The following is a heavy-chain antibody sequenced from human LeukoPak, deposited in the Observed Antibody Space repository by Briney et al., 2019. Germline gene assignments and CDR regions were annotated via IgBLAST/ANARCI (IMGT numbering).Heavy chain of an antibody. CDR1: GGSFSGYY. CDR3: ASGRGIAAAGKVSGWFDP. Sequence: PSETLSLTCAVYGGSFSGYYWSWIRQPPGKGLEWIGEINHSGSTNYNPSLKSRVTISVDTSKNQFSLKLSSVTGADTAVYYCASGRGIAAAGKVSGWFDPWGQGTLVTVSS. CDR2: INHSGST. V-gene: IGHV4-34*01. D-gene: IGHD6-13*01. J-gene: IGHJ5*02.